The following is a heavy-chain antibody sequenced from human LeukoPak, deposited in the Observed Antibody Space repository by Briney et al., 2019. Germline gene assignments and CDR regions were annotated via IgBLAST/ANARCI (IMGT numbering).Heavy chain of an antibody. Sequence: GESLKISCKGSGYSFINYWIGWVRQLPGKGLEWMGNLDPGEPDARYSPSFQGLVLISVDKSISTAYLQWSSLKASDTAIYYCARRSQGSSSGFDYWGQGTPDPVS. CDR3: ARRSQGSSSGFDY. V-gene: IGHV5-51*01. CDR1: GYSFINYW. J-gene: IGHJ4*02. CDR2: LDPGEPDA. D-gene: IGHD6-6*01.